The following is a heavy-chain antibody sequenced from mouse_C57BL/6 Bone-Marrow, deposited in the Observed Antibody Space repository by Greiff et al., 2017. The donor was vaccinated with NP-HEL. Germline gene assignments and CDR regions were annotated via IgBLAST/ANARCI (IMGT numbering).Heavy chain of an antibody. CDR3: ARGLYYGSSPWYFDV. V-gene: IGHV1-81*01. CDR2: IYPRSGNT. J-gene: IGHJ1*03. D-gene: IGHD1-1*01. Sequence: VQLQQSGAELARPGASVKLSCKASGYTFTSYGISWVKQRTGQGLEWIGEIYPRSGNTYYNEKFKGKATLTADKSSSTAYMELRSLTSEDSAVYFCARGLYYGSSPWYFDVWGTGTTVTVSS. CDR1: GYTFTSYG.